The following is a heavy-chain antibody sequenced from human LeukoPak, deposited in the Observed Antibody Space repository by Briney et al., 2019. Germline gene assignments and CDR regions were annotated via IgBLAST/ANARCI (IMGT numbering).Heavy chain of an antibody. CDR1: GFTFSSYW. V-gene: IGHV3-7*01. CDR3: AKGQQRFDY. D-gene: IGHD6-25*01. Sequence: PGGSLRLSCAASGFTFSSYWMSWVGQAPGKGLEWVANIKQDGSEKYYLDSVRGRFSISRDNAKNSLYLQMNNLRVEDTAVYYCAKGQQRFDYWGQGTLVTVSS. J-gene: IGHJ4*02. CDR2: IKQDGSEK.